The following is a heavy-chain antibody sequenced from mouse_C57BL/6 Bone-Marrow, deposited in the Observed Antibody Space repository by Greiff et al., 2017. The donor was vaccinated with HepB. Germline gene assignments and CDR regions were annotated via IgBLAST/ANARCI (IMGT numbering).Heavy chain of an antibody. CDR1: GYTFTDYY. Sequence: QVHVKQSGAELVRPGASVKLSCKASGYTFTDYYINWVKQRPGQGLEWIARIYPGSGNTYYNEKFKGKATLTAEKSSSTAYMQLSSLTSEDSAVYFCAREDYYGSPWFAYWGQGTLVTVSA. D-gene: IGHD1-1*01. V-gene: IGHV1-76*01. CDR2: IYPGSGNT. CDR3: AREDYYGSPWFAY. J-gene: IGHJ3*01.